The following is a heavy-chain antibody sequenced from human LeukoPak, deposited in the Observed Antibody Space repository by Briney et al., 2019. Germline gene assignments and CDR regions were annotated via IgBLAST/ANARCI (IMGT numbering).Heavy chain of an antibody. J-gene: IGHJ4*02. CDR1: GFTFDDYD. D-gene: IGHD5-24*01. Sequence: GGSLRLSCAASGFTFDDYDMHWVRQAPGKGLEWVSLISGDGGSTYYADSVKGRFTISRDNSKNSLYLQMNSLRTEDTALYYCVKDTARGYMVSYYFDYWGQGTLVTVSS. V-gene: IGHV3-43*02. CDR3: VKDTARGYMVSYYFDY. CDR2: ISGDGGST.